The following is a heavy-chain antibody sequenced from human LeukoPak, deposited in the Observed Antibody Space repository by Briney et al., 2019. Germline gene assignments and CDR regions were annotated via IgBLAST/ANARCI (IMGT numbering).Heavy chain of an antibody. CDR2: IRYDGSNK. J-gene: IGHJ4*02. CDR1: GFTFSSYG. D-gene: IGHD3-22*01. V-gene: IGHV3-30*02. Sequence: PGGSLRLSCAASGFTFSSYGMHWVRQAPGKGLEWVAFIRYDGSNKYYADSVKGRFTISRDNSKNTLYLQMNSLRAEDTAVYYCARESNDKSSSGFDYWGQGALVTVSS. CDR3: ARESNDKSSSGFDY.